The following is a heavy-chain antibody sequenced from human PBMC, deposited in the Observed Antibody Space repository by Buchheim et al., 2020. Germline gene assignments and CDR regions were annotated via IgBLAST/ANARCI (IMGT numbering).Heavy chain of an antibody. CDR3: ARVLIAPNDYYYGMDV. V-gene: IGHV1-46*01. D-gene: IGHD3-22*01. CDR2: INPSGGST. CDR1: GYTFTSYY. Sequence: QVQLVQSGAEVKKPGASVKVSCRASGYTFTSYYMHWVRQAPGQGLEWMGIINPSGGSTSYAQKFQGRVTMTRDTSTSTVYMELSSLRSEDTAVYYCARVLIAPNDYYYGMDVWGQGTT. J-gene: IGHJ6*02.